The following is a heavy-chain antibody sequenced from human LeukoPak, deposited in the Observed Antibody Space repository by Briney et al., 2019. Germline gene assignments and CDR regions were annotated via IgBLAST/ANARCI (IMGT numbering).Heavy chain of an antibody. Sequence: GGSLRLSCAASGFTFSSYEMNWVRQAPGKGLEWVSYISGSGSTIYYADSVKGRFTISRDNAKNSLYLQMNSLRAEDTAVYYCAELGITMIGGVWGRGTTVTISS. CDR3: AELGITMIGGV. CDR1: GFTFSSYE. J-gene: IGHJ6*04. D-gene: IGHD3-10*02. CDR2: ISGSGSTI. V-gene: IGHV3-48*03.